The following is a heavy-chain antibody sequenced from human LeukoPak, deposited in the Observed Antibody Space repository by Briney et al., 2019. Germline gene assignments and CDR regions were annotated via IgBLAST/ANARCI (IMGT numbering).Heavy chain of an antibody. CDR1: GFTFSSYG. J-gene: IGHJ4*02. Sequence: GGSLRLSCAASGFTFSSYGMHWARQAPGKGLEWVAVISYDGSNKYYADSVKGRFTISRDNSKNTLYLQMNSLRAEDTAVYYCARVRTAHYFDYWGQGTLVTVSS. CDR2: ISYDGSNK. CDR3: ARVRTAHYFDY. V-gene: IGHV3-30*03. D-gene: IGHD2-21*02.